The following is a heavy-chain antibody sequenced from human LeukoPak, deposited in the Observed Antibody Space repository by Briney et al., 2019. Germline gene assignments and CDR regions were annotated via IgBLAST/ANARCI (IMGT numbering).Heavy chain of an antibody. CDR2: TYYRSKWYN. D-gene: IGHD6-13*01. V-gene: IGHV6-1*01. CDR3: ARAESPLAAAAGSGWFDP. CDR1: GDSVSSYSAA. Sequence: SQTLSLTCAISGDSVSSYSAAWNWIRQSPSRGLEWLVRTYYRSKWYNDYAVSVKSRITINPDTSKNQFSLQLNSVTPEDTAVYYCARAESPLAAAAGSGWFDPWGQGTLVTVSS. J-gene: IGHJ5*02.